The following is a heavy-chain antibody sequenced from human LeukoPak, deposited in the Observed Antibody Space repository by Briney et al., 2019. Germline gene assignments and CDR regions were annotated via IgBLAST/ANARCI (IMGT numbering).Heavy chain of an antibody. Sequence: PGGSLRLSCAASGFTFSNAWMSWVRQAPGKGLEWVAVIWYDGSNKYYADSVKGRFTISRDNSKNTLYLQMNSLRAEDTAVYYCARSPRDDYVWGSALGYYYYGMDVWGQGTTVTVSS. CDR2: IWYDGSNK. D-gene: IGHD3-16*01. CDR1: GFTFSNAW. V-gene: IGHV3-33*08. CDR3: ARSPRDDYVWGSALGYYYYGMDV. J-gene: IGHJ6*02.